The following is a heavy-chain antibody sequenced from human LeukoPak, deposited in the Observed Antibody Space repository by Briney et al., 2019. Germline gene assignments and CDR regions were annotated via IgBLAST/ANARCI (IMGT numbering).Heavy chain of an antibody. J-gene: IGHJ4*02. CDR3: AKWSKYTYGYFDY. CDR1: GFTFSNYA. V-gene: IGHV3-23*01. D-gene: IGHD5-18*01. Sequence: GGSLRLSCAASGFTFSNYAMSWVRQAPGKGLEWVSSTGGSGTADSTFYADSVKGRFTISRDNSKNTLYLQMNSLRAEDTAVFYCAKWSKYTYGYFDYWGQGTLVTVSS. CDR2: TGGSGTADST.